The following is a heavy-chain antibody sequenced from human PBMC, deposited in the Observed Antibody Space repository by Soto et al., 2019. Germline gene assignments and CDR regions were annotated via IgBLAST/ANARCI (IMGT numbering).Heavy chain of an antibody. CDR3: ARVGSGYDFAFYI. J-gene: IGHJ3*02. D-gene: IGHD5-12*01. CDR2: ISYDGSNK. Sequence: GGSLRLSCAASGFTFSSYAMHWVRQAPGKGLEWVVVISYDGSNKYYADSVKGRFTISRDNSKNTLYLQMNSLRAEDTAVYYCARVGSGYDFAFYIWGQGTMVTVSS. V-gene: IGHV3-30-3*01. CDR1: GFTFSSYA.